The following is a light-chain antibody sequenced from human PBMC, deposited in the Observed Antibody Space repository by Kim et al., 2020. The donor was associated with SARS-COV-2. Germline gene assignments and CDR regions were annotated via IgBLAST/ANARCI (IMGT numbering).Light chain of an antibody. CDR2: AAS. Sequence: IVLTQSPGTLSLSPGERVTLSCMASQSVISSYLAWYQQKPGQPPRLLIYAASNRATGVPDRFSGSVSGTDFTLTISRLEPEDFGVYYCQQYGSASYTFGQGTKLEI. J-gene: IGKJ2*01. CDR3: QQYGSASYT. CDR1: QSVISSY. V-gene: IGKV3-20*01.